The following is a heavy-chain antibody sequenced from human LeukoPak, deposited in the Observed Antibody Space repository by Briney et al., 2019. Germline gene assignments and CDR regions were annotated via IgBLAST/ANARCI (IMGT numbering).Heavy chain of an antibody. CDR1: GYTFTGYY. J-gene: IGHJ5*02. V-gene: IGHV1-2*04. Sequence: GASVKVSCKASGYTFTGYYMHWVRQAPGQGLEWMGRINPNSGGTNYAQKLQGWVTMTRDTSISTAYMELSRLRSDDTAVYYCARGKKAAGTNWFDPWGQGTLVTVSS. D-gene: IGHD6-13*01. CDR2: INPNSGGT. CDR3: ARGKKAAGTNWFDP.